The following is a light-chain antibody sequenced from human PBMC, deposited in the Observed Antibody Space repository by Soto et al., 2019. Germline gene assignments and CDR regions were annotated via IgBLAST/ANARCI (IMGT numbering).Light chain of an antibody. J-gene: IGKJ2*01. CDR2: RAT. CDR3: QQYYSTPYT. CDR1: RSVLDNSDNKNY. Sequence: DIVMTQSPDSLTVSLGERATINCKSSRSVLDNSDNKNYLAWNQQKSGQPPKLLIYRATTREFGVPDRFSGSGSGTDFTLTISSLQAEDVAVYYCQQYYSTPYTFGQGTKLEIK. V-gene: IGKV4-1*01.